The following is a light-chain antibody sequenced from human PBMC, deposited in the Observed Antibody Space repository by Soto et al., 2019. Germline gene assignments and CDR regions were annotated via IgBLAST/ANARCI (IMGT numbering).Light chain of an antibody. CDR3: QQYGSSLFT. CDR2: GAS. CDR1: QSVSSSY. Sequence: EIVLTQSPGTLSLSPGERATLSCRASQSVSSSYLAWYQQKPGQAPRLLIYGASSSATGIPDRFIGSGSGTGFPLAISSLEPEEFAVYYCQQYGSSLFTFGPGTKVYIK. V-gene: IGKV3-20*01. J-gene: IGKJ3*01.